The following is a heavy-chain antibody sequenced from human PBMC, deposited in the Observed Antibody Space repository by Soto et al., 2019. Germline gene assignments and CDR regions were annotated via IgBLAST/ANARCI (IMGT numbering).Heavy chain of an antibody. Sequence: QVQLVQSGAEVKNPGSSVKVSCQTSGGTFNSYLIDWVRQAPGQGLEWMGGIIPAFGTAKYAQKFQGRVTITADKSTTTAYMELRTLTSDDTAVYYCARGLDDSDVPRWDYWGQGTLVTVSS. CDR1: GGTFNSYL. D-gene: IGHD4-17*01. CDR3: ARGLDDSDVPRWDY. J-gene: IGHJ4*02. CDR2: IIPAFGTA. V-gene: IGHV1-69*06.